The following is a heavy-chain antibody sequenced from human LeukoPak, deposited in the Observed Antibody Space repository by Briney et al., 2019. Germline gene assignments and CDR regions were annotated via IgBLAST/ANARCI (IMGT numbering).Heavy chain of an antibody. CDR3: AKDTSSSWSPDYFDY. J-gene: IGHJ4*02. Sequence: GGSLRLSCAASGFTFDDYAMHWVRQAPGKGLEWVSGISWNSGSIGYADSVKGRFTISRDNAKNSLYLQMNSLRAEDTALYYCAKDTSSSWSPDYFDYWGQGTLVTVSS. CDR1: GFTFDDYA. V-gene: IGHV3-9*01. D-gene: IGHD6-13*01. CDR2: ISWNSGSI.